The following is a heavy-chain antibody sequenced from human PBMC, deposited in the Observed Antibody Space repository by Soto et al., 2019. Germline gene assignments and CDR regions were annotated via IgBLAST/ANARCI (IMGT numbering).Heavy chain of an antibody. CDR3: ARDLTYYYDSSGYPPHYYYGMDV. J-gene: IGHJ6*02. CDR2: IIPIFGTA. V-gene: IGHV1-69*01. CDR1: GGTFSSYA. D-gene: IGHD3-22*01. Sequence: QVTLVQSGAELKKPGSSVKVSCKASGGTFSSYAISWVRQAPGQGLEWMGGIIPIFGTANYAQKFQGRVTITADESTSTAYMELSSLRSEDTAVYYCARDLTYYYDSSGYPPHYYYGMDVWGQGTTVTVSS.